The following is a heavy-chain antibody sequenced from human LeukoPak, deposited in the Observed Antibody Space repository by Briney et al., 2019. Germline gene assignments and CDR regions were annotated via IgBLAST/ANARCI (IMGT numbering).Heavy chain of an antibody. D-gene: IGHD3-16*01. V-gene: IGHV3-30*04. Sequence: PGGSLRLSCAASGFTFSSYAMHWVRQAPGKGLEWVAVISYDGNNKFYGDSVKGRFTISRDNSKDTLYLQMTSLRPEDTAIYYCTKLWGTYDPLDIWGQGTLVTVSS. CDR1: GFTFSSYA. CDR3: TKLWGTYDPLDI. J-gene: IGHJ3*02. CDR2: ISYDGNNK.